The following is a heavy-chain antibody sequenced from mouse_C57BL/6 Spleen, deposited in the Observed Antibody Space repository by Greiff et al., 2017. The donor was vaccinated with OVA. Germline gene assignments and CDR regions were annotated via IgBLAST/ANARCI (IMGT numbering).Heavy chain of an antibody. J-gene: IGHJ3*01. CDR2: IDPEDGET. D-gene: IGHD1-1*01. CDR1: GFNIKDYY. V-gene: IGHV14-2*01. CDR3: VREGYYGSTGFAY. Sequence: EVMLVESGAELVKPGASVKLSCTASGFNIKDYYMHWVKQRTEQGLEWIGRIDPEDGETKYAPKFQGKATITADTSSNTAYLQLSSLTSEDTAVYFCVREGYYGSTGFAYWGQGALVTVSA.